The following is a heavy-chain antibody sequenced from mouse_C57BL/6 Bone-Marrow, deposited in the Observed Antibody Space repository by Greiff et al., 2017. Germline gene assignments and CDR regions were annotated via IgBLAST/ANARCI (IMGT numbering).Heavy chain of an antibody. CDR3: ARGDGSSYDGYFDV. CDR2: IDPSDSYT. D-gene: IGHD1-1*01. CDR1: GYTFTSYW. J-gene: IGHJ1*03. Sequence: VQLQQPGAELVMPGASVKLSCKASGYTFTSYWMHWVKQRPGQGLEWIGEIDPSDSYTNYNQKFKGKSTLTVDTSSSTAYMQLRSLTSEDSAVYYCARGDGSSYDGYFDVWGTGTTVTVSS. V-gene: IGHV1-69*01.